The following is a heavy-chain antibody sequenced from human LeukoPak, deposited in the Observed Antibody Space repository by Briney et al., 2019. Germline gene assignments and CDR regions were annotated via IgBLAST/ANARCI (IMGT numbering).Heavy chain of an antibody. CDR2: IGYDGRNK. D-gene: IGHD4-11*01. J-gene: IGHJ4*02. Sequence: PGGSLRLSCEASGLIFSDYGMHWVRHSPAKGLEWVSSIGYDGRNKYYADSVKGRFTISRDNSKNTLYLQLNSLRAEDTAVYSCARARGYYNDYAGMGYWGQGTLVTVSS. CDR1: GLIFSDYG. CDR3: ARARGYYNDYAGMGY. V-gene: IGHV3-30*02.